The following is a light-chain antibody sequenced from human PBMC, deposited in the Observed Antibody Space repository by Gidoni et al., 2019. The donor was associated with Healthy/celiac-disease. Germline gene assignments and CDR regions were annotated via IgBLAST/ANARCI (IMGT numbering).Light chain of an antibody. CDR2: DAS. CDR1: QSVSSY. Sequence: EIVLTQSPATLSWSPGGRATLPCRASQSVSSYLAWYQQKPGQAPRLLIYDASNRSTGIPARFSGSGSGTDFTLTISSLEPEDFAVYYCQQRSNWPYTFGQGTKLEIK. CDR3: QQRSNWPYT. J-gene: IGKJ2*01. V-gene: IGKV3-11*01.